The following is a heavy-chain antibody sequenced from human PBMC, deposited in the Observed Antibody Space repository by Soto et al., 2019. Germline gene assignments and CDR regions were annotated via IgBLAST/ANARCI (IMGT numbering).Heavy chain of an antibody. Sequence: GGALILSCAASGFTFSSYAMTWVRQAPGKGLGWVSAISGSGGSTYYADSVKGRFTISRDNSKNTLYLQMNSLRAEDTAVYYCAKLNSPPLAHYDILTGYYSNYYGMDVWGQGTTVTVSS. CDR3: AKLNSPPLAHYDILTGYYSNYYGMDV. J-gene: IGHJ6*02. D-gene: IGHD3-9*01. CDR2: ISGSGGST. V-gene: IGHV3-23*01. CDR1: GFTFSSYA.